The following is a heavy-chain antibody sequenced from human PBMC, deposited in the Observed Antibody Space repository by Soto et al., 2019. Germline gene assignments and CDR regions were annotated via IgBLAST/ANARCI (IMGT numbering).Heavy chain of an antibody. J-gene: IGHJ5*02. D-gene: IGHD1-26*01. CDR1: RASITRTSNY. CDR3: ARRGKSDSSNWFEP. V-gene: IGHV4-39*01. CDR2: IYYSGST. Sequence: QLQLQESGPGLVKPSEPLSLNCTVSRASITRTSNYWGWIRQPPGKGLEWIGSIYYSGSTYYNPSLKSRVTTSADTSKNQFFRKVTSVTAADTAVYYCARRGKSDSSNWFEPWGQGTLVTVSS.